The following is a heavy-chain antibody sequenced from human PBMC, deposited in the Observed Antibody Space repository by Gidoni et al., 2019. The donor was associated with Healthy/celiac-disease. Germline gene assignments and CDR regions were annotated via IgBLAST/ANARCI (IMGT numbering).Heavy chain of an antibody. CDR2: IYWDDDK. CDR1: GFSLSTSGVG. Sequence: QITLKESGPTLVKPTQTLTLPCTFSGFSLSTSGVGVGWIRQPPGKALEWLALIYWDDDKRYSPSLKSRLTITKDTSKNQVVLTMTNMDPVDTATYYCAHRRGGAAGHLSLGFDPWGQGTLVTVSS. CDR3: AHRRGGAAGHLSLGFDP. D-gene: IGHD6-13*01. J-gene: IGHJ5*02. V-gene: IGHV2-5*02.